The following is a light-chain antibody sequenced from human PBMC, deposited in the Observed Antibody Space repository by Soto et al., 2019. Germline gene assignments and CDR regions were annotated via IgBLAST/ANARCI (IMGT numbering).Light chain of an antibody. J-gene: IGKJ2*01. CDR3: QQYDEWPPSYT. Sequence: EIVMTQSPATLSVSPGERATLSCRASQSVSSNLAWYQQKPGQAPRLLIYGASTRATGIPARISGSGSGTEFTLTISSLQSEDFAIYYCQQYDEWPPSYTFGQGTKLDI. CDR2: GAS. CDR1: QSVSSN. V-gene: IGKV3-15*01.